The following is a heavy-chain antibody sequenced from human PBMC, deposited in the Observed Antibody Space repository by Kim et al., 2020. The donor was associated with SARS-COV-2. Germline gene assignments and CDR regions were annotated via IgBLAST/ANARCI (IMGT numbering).Heavy chain of an antibody. V-gene: IGHV3-64D*09. CDR2: ISNNGRTT. CDR1: GFIFSDLT. Sequence: GGSLRLSCSASGFIFSDLTMHWVRQAPGKGLQYVADISNNGRTTQYADSVRGRFTISRDNSQNTLYLQMTSLRAEDTGVYYCVRDLYGMDVWGQGTTVTV. J-gene: IGHJ6*02. CDR3: VRDLYGMDV.